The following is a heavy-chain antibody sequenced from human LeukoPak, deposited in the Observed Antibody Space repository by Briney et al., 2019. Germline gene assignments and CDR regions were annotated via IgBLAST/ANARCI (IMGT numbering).Heavy chain of an antibody. Sequence: GRTLRLSCAASGFTFSSYGMHWVRQAPDKGLEWGAVISYDGSNKYYADSVKGRFTISRDNSKNTLYLQMNSLRAEDTAVYYCAKDLVDTAMAEGYYFDYWGQGTLVTVSS. V-gene: IGHV3-30*18. D-gene: IGHD5-18*01. CDR1: GFTFSSYG. CDR2: ISYDGSNK. CDR3: AKDLVDTAMAEGYYFDY. J-gene: IGHJ4*02.